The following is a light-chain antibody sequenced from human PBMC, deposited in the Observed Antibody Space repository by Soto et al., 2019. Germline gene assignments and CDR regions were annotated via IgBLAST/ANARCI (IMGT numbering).Light chain of an antibody. CDR2: DAS. V-gene: IGKV3-11*01. Sequence: EIVLTQSPATLSLSPGERATLSCRASQSVSRYLAWYQQKPGQAPRLLIYDASNRATGIPARFSGSGSGTDFTLTISSLEPDDFAVYFCQQRATWPPGFTFGPGT. CDR3: QQRATWPPGFT. J-gene: IGKJ3*01. CDR1: QSVSRY.